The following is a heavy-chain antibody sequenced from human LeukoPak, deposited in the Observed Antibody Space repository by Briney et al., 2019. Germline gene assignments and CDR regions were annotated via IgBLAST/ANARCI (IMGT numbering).Heavy chain of an antibody. V-gene: IGHV4-34*01. CDR2: INHSGST. D-gene: IGHD3-16*01. Sequence: SETLSLTCAVYGGSFSGYYWSWIRQPPGKGLEWIGEINHSGSTNYNPSLKSRVTISVDTSKNQFSLKLSSVTAADTAVYYCARGGGYNWFDPWGQGSLVTVSS. J-gene: IGHJ5*02. CDR1: GGSFSGYY. CDR3: ARGGGYNWFDP.